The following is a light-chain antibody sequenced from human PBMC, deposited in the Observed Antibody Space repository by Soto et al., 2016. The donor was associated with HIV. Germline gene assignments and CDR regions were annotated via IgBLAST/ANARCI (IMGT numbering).Light chain of an antibody. J-gene: IGKJ1*01. CDR3: QQYYTYT. CDR2: AAS. V-gene: IGKV1-17*01. Sequence: DIQMTQSPSSLSTSVGDRVTITCRASQGIGNDLGWYQQKPGKAPKRLIYAASSLQSGVPLRFSGSGSGTEFTLTISSLQPDDSATYYCQQYYTYTFGLGTKVDIQ. CDR1: QGIGND.